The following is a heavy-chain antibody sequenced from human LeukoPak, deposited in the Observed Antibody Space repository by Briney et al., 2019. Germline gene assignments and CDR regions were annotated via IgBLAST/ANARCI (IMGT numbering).Heavy chain of an antibody. D-gene: IGHD1/OR15-1a*01. CDR3: ARGITGTNNWFDP. V-gene: IGHV3-66*02. J-gene: IGHJ5*02. CDR1: GFTVSGNY. Sequence: GGSLRLSCAPSGFTVSGNYMSWVRQAPGKGLEWVSPIYSGGGTYYADSVKGRFTISRDNSKNTLYLQMNSLRAEDTAVYYCARGITGTNNWFDPWGQGTLVTVSS. CDR2: IYSGGGT.